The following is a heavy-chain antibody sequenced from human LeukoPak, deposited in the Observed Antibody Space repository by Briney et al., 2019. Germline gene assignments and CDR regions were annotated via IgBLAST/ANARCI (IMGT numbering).Heavy chain of an antibody. CDR3: ARSHSATMYYFDY. J-gene: IGHJ4*02. V-gene: IGHV1-2*02. D-gene: IGHD3-10*02. CDR1: GYTFTGYY. Sequence: ASVKVSCKASGYTFTGYYMHWVRQAPGQGLEWMGWINPNSGGTNYAQKFQGRVTMTRDTSTSTVYMELGSLRSEDTAVYYCARSHSATMYYFDYWGQGTLVTVSS. CDR2: INPNSGGT.